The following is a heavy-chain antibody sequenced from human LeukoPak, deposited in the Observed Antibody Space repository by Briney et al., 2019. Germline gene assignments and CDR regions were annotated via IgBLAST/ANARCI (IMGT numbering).Heavy chain of an antibody. CDR3: ARRRYYYDSSGYSKTYFDY. J-gene: IGHJ4*02. D-gene: IGHD3-22*01. CDR1: GYTFTSYD. V-gene: IGHV1-8*03. Sequence: ASVKVSCKASGYTFTSYDINWVRQATGQGLEWMGWMNPNSGNTGYAQKFQGRVTITRNTSISTAYMELSSLRSEDTAVYYCARRRYYYDSSGYSKTYFDYWGQGTLVTVSS. CDR2: MNPNSGNT.